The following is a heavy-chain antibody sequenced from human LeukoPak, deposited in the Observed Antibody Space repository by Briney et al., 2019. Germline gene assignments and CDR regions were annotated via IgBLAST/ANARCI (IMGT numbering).Heavy chain of an antibody. J-gene: IGHJ4*02. CDR1: GGSFSGYY. V-gene: IGHV4-34*01. CDR3: ASFPLDDSSGYYHDTHFDY. CDR2: INHSGST. Sequence: SETLSLTCAVYGGSFSGYYWSWIRQPPGKGLEWIGEINHSGSTNYNPSLKSRVTISVDTSKNQFSLKLSSVTAADTAVYYCASFPLDDSSGYYHDTHFDYWGQGTLVTVSS. D-gene: IGHD3-22*01.